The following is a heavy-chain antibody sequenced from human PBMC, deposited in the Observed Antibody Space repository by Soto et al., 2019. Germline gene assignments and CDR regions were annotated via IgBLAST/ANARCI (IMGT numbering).Heavy chain of an antibody. CDR3: ARGQLRRTHYYYYGMDV. V-gene: IGHV1-18*01. CDR1: GGTFSSYA. Sequence: ASVKVSCKASGGTFSSYAISWVRQAPGQGLEWMGWISAYNGNTNYAQKLQGRVTMTTDTSTSTAYMELRSLRSDDTAVYYCARGQLRRTHYYYYGMDVWGQGTTVTVSS. D-gene: IGHD2-2*01. J-gene: IGHJ6*02. CDR2: ISAYNGNT.